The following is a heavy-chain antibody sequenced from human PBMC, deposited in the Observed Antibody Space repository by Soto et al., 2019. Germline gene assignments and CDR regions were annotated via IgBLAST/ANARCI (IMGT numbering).Heavy chain of an antibody. D-gene: IGHD6-19*01. J-gene: IGHJ4*02. CDR1: GFTFSSYG. CDR2: IWYDGSNK. V-gene: IGHV3-33*01. CDR3: ARDIAGIAVAGTHFDY. Sequence: GGSLRLSCAASGFTFSSYGMHWVRQAPGKGLEWVAVIWYDGSNKYYADSVKGRFTISRDNSKNTLYLQMNSLRAEDTAVYYCARDIAGIAVAGTHFDYWGQGTLVTVSS.